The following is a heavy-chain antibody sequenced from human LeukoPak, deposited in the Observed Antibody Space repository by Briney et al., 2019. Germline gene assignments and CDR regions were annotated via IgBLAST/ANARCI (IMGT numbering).Heavy chain of an antibody. D-gene: IGHD2-15*01. CDR2: ISADNGNT. Sequence: APVKVSCKASGYTFTSYAISWVRQAPGQGLEWMGWISADNGNTDYAQRFQGRVTMTTDTSTSTAYMELSRLRSDDTAVYYCARNIVVVVAAPFDYWGQGTLVTVSS. J-gene: IGHJ4*02. CDR3: ARNIVVVVAAPFDY. V-gene: IGHV1-18*01. CDR1: GYTFTSYA.